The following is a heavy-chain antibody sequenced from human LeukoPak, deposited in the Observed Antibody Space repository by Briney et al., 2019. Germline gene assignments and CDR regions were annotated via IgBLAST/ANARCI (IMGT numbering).Heavy chain of an antibody. CDR3: AGHVGGAPYCGGDCYSSSLGY. CDR2: IYYIGRT. D-gene: IGHD2-21*02. V-gene: IGHV4-59*08. CDR1: GGSVSGYY. J-gene: IGHJ4*02. Sequence: SETLSLTCTVSGGSVSGYYLSWIRQPPGKGLEWIGCIYYIGRTTYSPSLNGRVTISVDTSKNQVSLKLSSVAAADTVVYYCAGHVGGAPYCGGDCYSSSLGYWGQGTLVTVTS.